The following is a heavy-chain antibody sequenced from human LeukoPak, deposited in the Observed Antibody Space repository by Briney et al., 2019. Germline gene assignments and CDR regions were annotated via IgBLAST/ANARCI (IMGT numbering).Heavy chain of an antibody. J-gene: IGHJ4*02. Sequence: GASVKVSCKASGYTFTSYGISWVRQAPGQGLEWMGWISAYNGNTNYAQKLQGRVTMTTDTSTSTAYMELRSLRSDDTAVYYCASPNCSGGSCYSDYWGQGTLVTVSS. D-gene: IGHD2-15*01. CDR3: ASPNCSGGSCYSDY. CDR1: GYTFTSYG. CDR2: ISAYNGNT. V-gene: IGHV1-18*01.